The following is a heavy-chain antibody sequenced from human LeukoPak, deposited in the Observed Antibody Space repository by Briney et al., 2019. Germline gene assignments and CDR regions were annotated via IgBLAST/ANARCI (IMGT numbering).Heavy chain of an antibody. CDR3: AKSVSDWFDP. J-gene: IGHJ5*02. CDR2: ISSSGGSI. V-gene: IGHV3-11*04. CDR1: GFTFSDYY. Sequence: PGGSLRLSCVASGFTFSDYYMSWIRQAPGKGLEWVSFISSSGGSIYYADSVKGRFTISRDNAKNSLYLQMNSLRAEDTAVYYCAKSVSDWFDPWGQGTLVTVSS. D-gene: IGHD1-26*01.